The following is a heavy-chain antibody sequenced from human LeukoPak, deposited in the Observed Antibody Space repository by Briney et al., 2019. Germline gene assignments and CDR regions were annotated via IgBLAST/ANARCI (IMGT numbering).Heavy chain of an antibody. CDR1: GYTFTGYY. V-gene: IGHV1-2*06. D-gene: IGHD5-24*01. Sequence: ASVKVSCKASGYTFTGYYMHWVRQAPGQGLEWMGRINPNSGGTNYAQKFQGRVTMTRDTSISTAYMELSRLRSDDTAVYYCARAERRDGYNYDFDYWGQGTLVTVPS. CDR3: ARAERRDGYNYDFDY. CDR2: INPNSGGT. J-gene: IGHJ4*02.